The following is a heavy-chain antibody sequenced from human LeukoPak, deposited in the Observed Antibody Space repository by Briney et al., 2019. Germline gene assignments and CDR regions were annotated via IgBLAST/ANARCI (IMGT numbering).Heavy chain of an antibody. CDR1: GFTFSSFW. J-gene: IGHJ6*02. D-gene: IGHD5-18*01. CDR2: INSGGSET. V-gene: IGHV3-74*01. CDR3: VREDTALAQFGMDV. Sequence: PGGSLPLSCAASGFTFSSFWMHWVRQGPGKGLVWVSRINSGGSETTYADSVKGRFTLSRDNAKNTLYLQMNSLRAEDTAVYYCVREDTALAQFGMDVWGQGITVSLSS.